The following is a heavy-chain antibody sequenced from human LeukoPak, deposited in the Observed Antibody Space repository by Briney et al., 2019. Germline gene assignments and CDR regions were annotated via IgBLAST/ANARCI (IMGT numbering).Heavy chain of an antibody. D-gene: IGHD3-16*01. V-gene: IGHV6-1*01. CDR2: TYYRSKWYN. J-gene: IGHJ4*02. CDR3: ARAEPYGFDY. CDR1: GDSVSSNSAA. Sequence: SQTLSLTCAISGDSVSSNSAAWNWIRQSPSRGLEWLGRTYYRSKWYNDYAVSVKSRITINPDTSKNQFSLKLSSVTAADTAVYYCARAEPYGFDYWGQGTLVTVSS.